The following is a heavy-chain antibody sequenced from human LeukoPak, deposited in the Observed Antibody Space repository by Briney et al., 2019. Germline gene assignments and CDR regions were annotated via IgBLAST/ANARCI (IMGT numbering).Heavy chain of an antibody. V-gene: IGHV3-11*01. J-gene: IGHJ4*02. CDR3: ARERILWFVECDY. CDR2: ISSSGSTI. CDR1: GFTFSDYY. D-gene: IGHD3-10*01. Sequence: GGSLTLSCAASGFTFSDYYMSWIRQAPGKGLEWVSYISSSGSTIYYADSVKGRFTISRDNAKNSLYLQMNSLRAEDTAVYYCARERILWFVECDYWGQGTLVTVSS.